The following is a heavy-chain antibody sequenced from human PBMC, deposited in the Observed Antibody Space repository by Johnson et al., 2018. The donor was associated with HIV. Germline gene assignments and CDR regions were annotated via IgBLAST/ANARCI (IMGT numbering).Heavy chain of an antibody. CDR2: IYSGGSTI. D-gene: IGHD5-24*01. J-gene: IGHJ3*02. Sequence: VQLVESGGGLIQPGGSLRLSCAASGFTVSSNYMSWVRQAPGKGLVWVSVIYSGGSTIYYADSVKGRFTISRDNAKNSLYLQMNSLRAEDTAVYYCARGGDGYNSRFREPFGAFDIWGQGTMVTVSS. V-gene: IGHV3-53*01. CDR1: GFTVSSNY. CDR3: ARGGDGYNSRFREPFGAFDI.